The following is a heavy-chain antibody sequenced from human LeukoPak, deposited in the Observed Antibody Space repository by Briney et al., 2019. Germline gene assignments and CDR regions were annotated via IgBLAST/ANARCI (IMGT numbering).Heavy chain of an antibody. D-gene: IGHD3-9*01. V-gene: IGHV2-5*01. J-gene: IGHJ2*01. CDR2: IYWNDDK. CDR3: AHRLPDWGTHGNWYFDL. Sequence: SGPTLVNPTQTLTLTCTFSGFSLSTSGVGVGWIRQPPGKALEWLALIYWNDDKRYSPSLKSRLTITKDTSKNQVVLTMTNMDPVDTATYYCAHRLPDWGTHGNWYFDLWGRGTLVTVSS. CDR1: GFSLSTSGVG.